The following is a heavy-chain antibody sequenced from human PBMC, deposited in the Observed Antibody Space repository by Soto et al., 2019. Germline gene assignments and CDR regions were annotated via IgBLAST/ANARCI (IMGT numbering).Heavy chain of an antibody. CDR2: ISGSGGST. Sequence: GGSLRLSCAASGFTFSSYAMSWVRQAPGKGLEWVSAISGSGGSTYYADSVKGRFTISRDNSKNTLYLQMNSLKAEDTAVYYCAKAAYSGYTSGSSRYYMDVWGKGTTVTVSS. J-gene: IGHJ6*03. CDR1: GFTFSSYA. CDR3: AKAAYSGYTSGSSRYYMDV. D-gene: IGHD5-12*01. V-gene: IGHV3-23*01.